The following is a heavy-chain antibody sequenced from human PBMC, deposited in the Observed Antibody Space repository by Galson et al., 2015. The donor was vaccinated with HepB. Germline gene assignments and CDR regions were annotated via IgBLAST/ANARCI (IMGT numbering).Heavy chain of an antibody. J-gene: IGHJ4*02. CDR2: IIPIFGTA. V-gene: IGHV1-69*13. Sequence: SVKVSCKASGGTFSSYAISWVRQAPGQGLEWMGGIIPIFGTANYAQKFQGRVTITADESTSTAYMELSSLRSEDTAVYYWARGPWGGGEFDYRGQGTLVTVSS. CDR1: GGTFSSYA. CDR3: ARGPWGGGEFDY. D-gene: IGHD3-16*01.